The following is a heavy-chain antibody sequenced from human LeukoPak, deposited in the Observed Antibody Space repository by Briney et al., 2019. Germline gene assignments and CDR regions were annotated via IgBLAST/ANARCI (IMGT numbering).Heavy chain of an antibody. Sequence: SETLSLTCTVSGYSISSGYYWGWLRQPPGRGLEWIGTIYHSGSTYYNPSLKSRVTLSVDTSKNQFSLKLISVTAADTAVYYCARGVGSGYTDYWGQGALVTVSS. J-gene: IGHJ4*02. CDR1: GYSISSGYY. D-gene: IGHD3-22*01. CDR2: IYHSGST. CDR3: ARGVGSGYTDY. V-gene: IGHV4-38-2*02.